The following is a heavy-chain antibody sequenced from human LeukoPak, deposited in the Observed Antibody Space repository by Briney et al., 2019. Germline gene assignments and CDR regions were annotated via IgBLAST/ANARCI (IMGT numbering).Heavy chain of an antibody. CDR2: ISSSVSDT. CDR3: ATAPTEDGDGSSPGY. D-gene: IGHD4-17*01. J-gene: IGHJ4*02. CDR1: RFTFRDHF. V-gene: IGHV3-11*04. Sequence: GGSRRLSCAASRFTFRDHFMSWIRQPPGKGLEYVSYISSSVSDTYYSNSVKGRFTVSRDNAKRSLFLQMNSLSAEDTAVYYCATAPTEDGDGSSPGYWGQGTLVTVSS.